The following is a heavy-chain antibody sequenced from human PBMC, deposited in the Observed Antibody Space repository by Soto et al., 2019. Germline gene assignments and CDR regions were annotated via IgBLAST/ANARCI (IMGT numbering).Heavy chain of an antibody. CDR2: IYPGDSDT. CDR1: GYAFIIYC. Sequence: ESANLTSKGCGYAFIIYCICLVRQQSGKGLEWMGIIYPGDSDTRYSPSFQGQVTISADKSISTAYLQWSSLKASDTAMYYCARRQNWNYEDGMDVWGHGNKVNGSS. CDR3: ARRQNWNYEDGMDV. J-gene: IGHJ6*02. D-gene: IGHD1-7*01. V-gene: IGHV5-51*01.